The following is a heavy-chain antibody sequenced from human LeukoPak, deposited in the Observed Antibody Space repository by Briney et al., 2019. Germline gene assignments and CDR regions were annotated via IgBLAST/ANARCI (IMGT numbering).Heavy chain of an antibody. V-gene: IGHV4-61*08. J-gene: IGHJ6*03. D-gene: IGHD5-18*01. CDR1: GGSISSGGYY. CDR3: ARSIVDTAMVMFYYYYMDV. Sequence: SSETLSLTCTVSGGSISSGGYYWSWIRQPPGKGLEWIGYIYHSGSTNYNPSLKSRVTISVDTSKNQFSLKLSSVTAADTAVYYCARSIVDTAMVMFYYYYMDVWGKGTTVTVSS. CDR2: IYHSGST.